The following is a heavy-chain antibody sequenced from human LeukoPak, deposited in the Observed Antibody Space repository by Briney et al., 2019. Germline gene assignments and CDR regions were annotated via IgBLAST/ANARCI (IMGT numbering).Heavy chain of an antibody. J-gene: IGHJ6*02. CDR3: ARDLGYYDSSGDYYYYGMDV. CDR1: GFTFSSDA. Sequence: GGSLRLSCIGTGFTFSSDAMGWVRQAPGKGLEWVSGISGSGGSTYYADSVKGRFTISRDNSKNTLYLQMNSLRVEDTAVYYCARDLGYYDSSGDYYYYGMDVWGQGTTVTVSS. D-gene: IGHD3-22*01. V-gene: IGHV3-23*01. CDR2: ISGSGGST.